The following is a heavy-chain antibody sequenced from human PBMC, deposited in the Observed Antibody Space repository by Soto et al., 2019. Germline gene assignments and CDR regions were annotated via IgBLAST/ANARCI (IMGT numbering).Heavy chain of an antibody. CDR3: ARSRRITIFGVVYPGLDP. CDR2: IIPIFGTA. D-gene: IGHD3-3*01. J-gene: IGHJ5*02. V-gene: IGHV1-69*01. CDR1: GGTFSSYA. Sequence: QVQLVQSGAAVKKPGSSVNVSCKASGGTFSSYAISWVRQAPGQGLEWMGGIIPIFGTANYAQKVQGRVTITAEESTSTAYMELSSLRSEDTAVYYCARSRRITIFGVVYPGLDPWGQGTLVTVSS.